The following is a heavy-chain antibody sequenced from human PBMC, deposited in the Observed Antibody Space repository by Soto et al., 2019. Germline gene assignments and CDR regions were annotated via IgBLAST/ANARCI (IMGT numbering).Heavy chain of an antibody. D-gene: IGHD3-3*01. V-gene: IGHV1-8*01. CDR3: ARKVDFWSGYYRPYYFDY. CDR1: GYTSTSYD. CDR2: MNPNSGNT. Sequence: ASVKISCKASGYTSTSYDINWVRQATGQGLEWMGWMNPNSGNTGYAQKFQGRVTMTRNTSISTAYMELSSLRSEDTAVYYCARKVDFWSGYYRPYYFDYWGQGTLVTVSS. J-gene: IGHJ4*02.